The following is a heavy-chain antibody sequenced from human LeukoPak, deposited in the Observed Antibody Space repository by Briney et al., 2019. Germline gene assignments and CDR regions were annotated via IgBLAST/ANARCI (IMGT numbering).Heavy chain of an antibody. CDR2: IYTSGST. V-gene: IGHV4-61*02. CDR1: GGSISSGSYY. CDR3: ASVVPYFDY. Sequence: SETLSLTCTVSGGSISSGSYYWSWIRQPAGKGLEWIGRIYTSGSTNYNPSLKSRVTISVDTSKNQFSLKLSSVTAADTAVYYCASVVPYFDYWGQGTLVTVSS. D-gene: IGHD2-2*01. J-gene: IGHJ4*02.